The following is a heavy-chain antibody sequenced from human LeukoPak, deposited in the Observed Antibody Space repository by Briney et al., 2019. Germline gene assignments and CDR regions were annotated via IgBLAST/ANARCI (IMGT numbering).Heavy chain of an antibody. CDR1: GFTFNNYA. Sequence: GGSLRLSCAASGFTFNNYAMSWVRQAPGKGLEWVSAISGSGGATYYADSVKGRFTISRDNSKNTLYLQMNSLRAEDTAVYYCAKAQGIAAAGVRGWFDPWGQGTLVTVSS. D-gene: IGHD6-13*01. J-gene: IGHJ5*02. CDR3: AKAQGIAAAGVRGWFDP. CDR2: ISGSGGAT. V-gene: IGHV3-23*01.